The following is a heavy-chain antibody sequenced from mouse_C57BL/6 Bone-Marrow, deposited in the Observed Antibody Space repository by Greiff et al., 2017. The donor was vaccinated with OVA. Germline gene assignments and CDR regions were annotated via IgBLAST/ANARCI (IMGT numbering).Heavy chain of an antibody. D-gene: IGHD3-1*01. CDR3: ARSGYFDY. V-gene: IGHV1-59*01. CDR1: GYTFTSYW. Sequence: VQLQQPGAELVRPGPSVKLSCKASGYTFTSYWMHWVKQSPGQGLEWIGVIDPSDSYTNYNQKFKGKATLTVDTSSRTAYMQLSSLTSEDSAVYYCARSGYFDYWGQGTTLTVSS. J-gene: IGHJ2*01. CDR2: IDPSDSYT.